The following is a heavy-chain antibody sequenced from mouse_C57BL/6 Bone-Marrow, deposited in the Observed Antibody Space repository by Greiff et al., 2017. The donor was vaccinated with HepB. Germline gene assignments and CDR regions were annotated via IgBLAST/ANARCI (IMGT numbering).Heavy chain of an antibody. D-gene: IGHD2-3*01. J-gene: IGHJ2*01. V-gene: IGHV5-6*01. CDR1: GFTFSSYG. CDR3: ARHGYDGYFLRSYFDY. CDR2: ISSGGSYT. Sequence: EVQLVESGGDLVKPGGSLKLSCAASGFTFSSYGMSWVRQTPDKRLEWVATISSGGSYTYYPDSVKGRFTISRDNAKNTLYLQMSSLKSEDTAMYYCARHGYDGYFLRSYFDYWGQGTTLTVSS.